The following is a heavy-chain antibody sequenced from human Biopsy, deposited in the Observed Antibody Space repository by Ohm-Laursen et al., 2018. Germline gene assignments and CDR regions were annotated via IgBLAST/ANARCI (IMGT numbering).Heavy chain of an antibody. V-gene: IGHV4-59*01. D-gene: IGHD3-3*01. Sequence: GTLSLTCTVSGGSISSDYWSWIRQPPGKGLEWIGYISDSGSTNSNPSLKSRVTVSVDTSKNQFSLKLTSVTAADTAVYYCARAGIYSWSCVDVWGQGTTVTVSS. CDR1: GGSISSDY. CDR2: ISDSGST. CDR3: ARAGIYSWSCVDV. J-gene: IGHJ6*02.